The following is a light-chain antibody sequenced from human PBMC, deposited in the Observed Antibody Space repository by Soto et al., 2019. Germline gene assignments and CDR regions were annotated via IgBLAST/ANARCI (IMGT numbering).Light chain of an antibody. J-gene: IGKJ4*01. V-gene: IGKV1-33*01. CDR1: QDIGNF. Sequence: DIQMTQSLPTLSASVGDRVTITCQASQDIGNFLSWYQQKPGKVPKLLIFDASNLETGVPSRFSGSGSGTDFTFTISSLQPEDIATYYCQQYDNLPLTFGRGTKVEIK. CDR2: DAS. CDR3: QQYDNLPLT.